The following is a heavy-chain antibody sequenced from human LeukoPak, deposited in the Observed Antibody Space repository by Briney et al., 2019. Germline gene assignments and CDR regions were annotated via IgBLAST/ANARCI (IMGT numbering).Heavy chain of an antibody. Sequence: PSGTLSLTCAVSGGSISSSNWWSWVRQPPGKGLEWIGEIYHSGSTNYNPSLKSRVTISVDKSKNQFSLKLSSVTAADTAVYYCARGGYDYPYYHGMDVWGQGTTVTVSS. CDR3: ARGGYDYPYYHGMDV. CDR1: GGSISSSNW. D-gene: IGHD5-12*01. J-gene: IGHJ6*02. CDR2: IYHSGST. V-gene: IGHV4-4*02.